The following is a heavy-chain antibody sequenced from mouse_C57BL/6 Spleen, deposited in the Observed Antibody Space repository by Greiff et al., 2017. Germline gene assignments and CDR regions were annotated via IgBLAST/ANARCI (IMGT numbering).Heavy chain of an antibody. CDR3: ARSTMVTTGPFDY. V-gene: IGHV1-59*01. D-gene: IGHD2-2*01. J-gene: IGHJ2*01. Sequence: VQLQQPGAELVRPGTSVKLSCKASGYTFTSYWLHWVKQRPGQGLEWIGVIDPSDSYTNYNQKFKGKATLTVDTSSSTAYMQLSSLTSEDSAVYYCARSTMVTTGPFDYWGQGTTLTVSS. CDR1: GYTFTSYW. CDR2: IDPSDSYT.